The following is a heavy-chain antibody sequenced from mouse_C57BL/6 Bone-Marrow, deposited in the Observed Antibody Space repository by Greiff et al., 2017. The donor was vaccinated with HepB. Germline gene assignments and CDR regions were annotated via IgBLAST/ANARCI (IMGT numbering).Heavy chain of an antibody. CDR2: ISYDGSN. V-gene: IGHV3-6*01. J-gene: IGHJ2*01. CDR1: GYSITSGYY. Sequence: DVQLVESGPGLVKPSQSLSLTCSVTGYSITSGYYWNWIRQFPGNKLEWMGYISYDGSNNYNPSLKNRISITRDTSKNQFFLKLNSVTTEDTATYYCARFITTVVVFDYWGQGTTLTVSS. D-gene: IGHD1-1*01. CDR3: ARFITTVVVFDY.